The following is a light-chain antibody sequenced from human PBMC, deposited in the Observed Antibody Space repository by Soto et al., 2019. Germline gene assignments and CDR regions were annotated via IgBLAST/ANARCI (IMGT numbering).Light chain of an antibody. V-gene: IGKV3-20*01. CDR1: QSVSSNY. J-gene: IGKJ4*01. Sequence: FTKSPGTPSLSPGGRATLSCTASQSVSSNYLAWYQQKPGQTPKVLIYRASTRATGIPDRFSGSGSGTDFTLTISRLEAEDFAVYYCQQYGSSPLTFGGGTKVDIK. CDR3: QQYGSSPLT. CDR2: RAS.